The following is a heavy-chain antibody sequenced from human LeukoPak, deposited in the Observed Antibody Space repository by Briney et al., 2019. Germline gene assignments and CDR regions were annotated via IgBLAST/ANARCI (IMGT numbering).Heavy chain of an antibody. CDR1: GFTFSSYW. D-gene: IGHD1-26*01. CDR3: AKGPNLGATLNY. V-gene: IGHV3-74*01. J-gene: IGHJ4*02. Sequence: PGGSLRLSCAASGFTFSSYWMHWVRQVPGKGLVWVARINPGGSSITYADSVKGRFTISRDNSKNTLYLQMNSLRAEDTAVYYCAKGPNLGATLNYWGQGTLVTVSS. CDR2: INPGGSSI.